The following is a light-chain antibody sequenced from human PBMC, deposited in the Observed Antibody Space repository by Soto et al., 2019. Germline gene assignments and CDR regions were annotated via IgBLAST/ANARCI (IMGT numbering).Light chain of an antibody. CDR3: CSYAVSSTYV. V-gene: IGLV2-23*02. CDR1: SSDVGTYDL. CDR2: EVS. J-gene: IGLJ1*01. Sequence: QSVLTQPASVSGSPGQSITISCTGTSSDVGTYDLVSWYQQHPGKAPKLMIYEVSKRPSGVSNRFSGSKSGNTASLTISGLQADDEADYPCCSYAVSSTYVFGTVTKVTDL.